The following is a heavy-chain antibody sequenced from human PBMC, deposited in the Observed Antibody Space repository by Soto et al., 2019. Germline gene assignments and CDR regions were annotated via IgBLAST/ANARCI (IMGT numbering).Heavy chain of an antibody. CDR1: GFTFSGSA. CDR3: TRPGADYGDDY. Sequence: GGSLRLSCAASGFTFSGSAMHWVRQASGKGLEWVGRIRGKANNYAAAYAASVRGRFTISRDDSKNTAYLQMNSLKTEDTAMYYCTRPGADYGDDYWGQGTLVTVSS. D-gene: IGHD4-17*01. V-gene: IGHV3-73*01. J-gene: IGHJ4*02. CDR2: IRGKANNYAA.